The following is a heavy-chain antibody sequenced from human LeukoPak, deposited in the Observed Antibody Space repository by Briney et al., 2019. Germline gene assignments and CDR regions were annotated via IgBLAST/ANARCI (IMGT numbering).Heavy chain of an antibody. V-gene: IGHV3-53*01. CDR1: GFTVSSNY. CDR3: ARGFRSSGWKRYFQH. Sequence: PGGSLRLSCAASGFTVSSNYMSWVRQAPGKGLEWVSAIYSGGSTYYADSVKGRFTISRDNSKNTLCLQMNSLRAEDTAVYYCARGFRSSGWKRYFQHWGQGTLVTVSS. D-gene: IGHD6-19*01. J-gene: IGHJ1*01. CDR2: IYSGGST.